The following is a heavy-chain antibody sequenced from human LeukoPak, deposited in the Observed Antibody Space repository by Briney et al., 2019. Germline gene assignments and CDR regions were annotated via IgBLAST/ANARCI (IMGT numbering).Heavy chain of an antibody. CDR2: INSDGSST. J-gene: IGHJ6*03. CDR1: GFTFSSYC. V-gene: IGHV3-74*01. CDR3: ATAEYYYGPGSYAYYYYTDV. Sequence: GGSLRLSCAASGFTFSSYCMHWVRQAPGKGLVWVSRINSDGSSTNYADSVKGRFTISRDNAKNTLYLQMNSLRAEDTAVYYCATAEYYYGPGSYAYYYYTDVXXXGTTVT. D-gene: IGHD3-10*01.